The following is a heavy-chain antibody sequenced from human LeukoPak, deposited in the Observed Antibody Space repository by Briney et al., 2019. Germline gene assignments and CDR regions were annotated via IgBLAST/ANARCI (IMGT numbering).Heavy chain of an antibody. J-gene: IGHJ6*02. V-gene: IGHV4-34*01. D-gene: IGHD2-2*01. CDR2: INHSGST. Sequence: SETLSLTCAVYGGSFSGYYWSWIRQPPGKGLEWIGEINHSGSTNYNPSLKSRVTISVDTSKNQFSLKLSSVTAADTAVYYCARASSRDSGYQRHYYYGMDVWGQGTTVTVSS. CDR3: ARASSRDSGYQRHYYYGMDV. CDR1: GGSFSGYY.